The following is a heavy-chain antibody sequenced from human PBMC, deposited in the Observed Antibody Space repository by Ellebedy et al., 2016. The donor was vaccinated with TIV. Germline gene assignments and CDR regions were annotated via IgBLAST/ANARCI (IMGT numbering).Heavy chain of an antibody. J-gene: IGHJ6*02. Sequence: SETLSLTCAVYGGSFSGYYWTWIRQPPGKGLEWIGEINHSGSTNYNPSLKSRVTISVDTSKNQFSLKLSSVTAADTAVYYCASKGAYRKYYGMDIWGQGTTVTVSS. CDR3: ASKGAYRKYYGMDI. CDR1: GGSFSGYY. CDR2: INHSGST. V-gene: IGHV4-34*01. D-gene: IGHD3-16*02.